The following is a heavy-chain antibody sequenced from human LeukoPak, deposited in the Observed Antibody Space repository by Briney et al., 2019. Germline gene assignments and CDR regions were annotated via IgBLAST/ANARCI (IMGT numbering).Heavy chain of an antibody. Sequence: SETLSLTCTVSGDSISSTIYYWGWIRQPPGKGLEWIGSIFYSGSTYYNPSLKSRVTISVDTSKSQFSLKLSSVTAADTAVYYCASRCIAAAGTGCSDYWGQGTLVTVSS. J-gene: IGHJ4*02. D-gene: IGHD6-13*01. CDR1: GDSISSTIYY. CDR3: ASRCIAAAGTGCSDY. CDR2: IFYSGST. V-gene: IGHV4-39*01.